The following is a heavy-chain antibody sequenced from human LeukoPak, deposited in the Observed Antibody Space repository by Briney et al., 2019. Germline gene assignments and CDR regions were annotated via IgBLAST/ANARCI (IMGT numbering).Heavy chain of an antibody. CDR3: ARGPYEGWFDP. D-gene: IGHD3-22*01. Sequence: EWIGEINHSGSTNHNPSLKSRVTISVDTSKNQFSLKLSSVTAADTAVYYCARGPYEGWFDPWGQGTLVTVSS. CDR2: INHSGST. J-gene: IGHJ5*02. V-gene: IGHV4-34*01.